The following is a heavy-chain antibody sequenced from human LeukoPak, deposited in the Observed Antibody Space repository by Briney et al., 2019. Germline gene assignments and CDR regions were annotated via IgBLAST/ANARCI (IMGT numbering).Heavy chain of an antibody. Sequence: PGGSLRLSCAASGFTFSSYSMNWVRQAPGKGLEWVSSISSSSSSYIYYADSVKGRFTISRDNAKNSLYLQMNSLRAEDTAVYYRARDWGLWGYSYGYLLDYWGQGTLVTVSS. CDR2: ISSSSSSYI. V-gene: IGHV3-21*01. CDR1: GFTFSSYS. J-gene: IGHJ4*02. D-gene: IGHD5-18*01. CDR3: ARDWGLWGYSYGYLLDY.